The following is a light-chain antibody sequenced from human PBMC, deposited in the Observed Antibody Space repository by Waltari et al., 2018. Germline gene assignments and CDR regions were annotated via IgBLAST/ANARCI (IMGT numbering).Light chain of an antibody. J-gene: IGLJ2*01. Sequence: QRVTISCAGSSSNIGAGYDVNWYHQLPGTAPKLLIFGNTKRPSGVPDRFSGSKSGTSASLAITGLQAEDEAYYYCQSYDSGLSGSVFGGGTKVTVL. CDR3: QSYDSGLSGSV. CDR2: GNT. CDR1: SSNIGAGYD. V-gene: IGLV1-40*01.